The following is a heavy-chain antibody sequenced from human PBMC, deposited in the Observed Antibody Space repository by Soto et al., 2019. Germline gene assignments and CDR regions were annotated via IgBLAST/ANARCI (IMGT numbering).Heavy chain of an antibody. CDR2: FDPEDGET. D-gene: IGHD4-17*01. V-gene: IGHV1-24*01. J-gene: IGHJ4*02. Sequence: VKVSCKVSGYTLTELSMHWVRQAPGKGLEWMGGFDPEDGETIYAQKFQGRVTMTEDTSTDTAYMELSSLRSEDTAVYYCATVNGDYQDLVDYWGQGTLVTVSS. CDR1: GYTLTELS. CDR3: ATVNGDYQDLVDY.